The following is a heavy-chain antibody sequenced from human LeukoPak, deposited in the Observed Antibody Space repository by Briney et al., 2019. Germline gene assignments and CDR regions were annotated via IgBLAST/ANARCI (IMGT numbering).Heavy chain of an antibody. CDR3: ARGHCSSGTCHSYLPYYFDY. Sequence: PGRSLRLSCAASGFTFCSYDMHWVRQTPGKGLYWVSTVSDDGRKTYHRDSGKGRFTIARDKNTLYLQMSSLGVGETAVYYCARGHCSSGTCHSYLPYYFDYWGQGALVTVSS. CDR1: GFTFCSYD. D-gene: IGHD2-15*01. J-gene: IGHJ4*02. CDR2: VSDDGRKT. V-gene: IGHV3-23*01.